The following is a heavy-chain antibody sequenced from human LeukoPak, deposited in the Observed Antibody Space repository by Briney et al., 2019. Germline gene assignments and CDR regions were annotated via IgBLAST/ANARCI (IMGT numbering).Heavy chain of an antibody. J-gene: IGHJ6*02. Sequence: PGGSLRLSCAASGFTFSSYAMHWVRQAPGKGLEWVAVISYDGSNKYYADSVKGRFTISRDNAKNTLYLQMNSLRAEDTAVYYCAREIAARSMDVWGQGTTVTVSS. D-gene: IGHD6-6*01. CDR1: GFTFSSYA. CDR3: AREIAARSMDV. CDR2: ISYDGSNK. V-gene: IGHV3-30-3*01.